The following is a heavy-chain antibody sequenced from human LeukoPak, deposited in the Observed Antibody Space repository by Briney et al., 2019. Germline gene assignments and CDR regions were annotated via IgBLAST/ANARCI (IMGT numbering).Heavy chain of an antibody. CDR1: GGTFSSYA. V-gene: IGHV1-2*02. J-gene: IGHJ6*02. D-gene: IGHD2-2*01. Sequence: ASVKVSCKASGGTFSSYAISWVRQAPGQGLEWMGWINPNSGGTNYAQKFQGRVTMTRDTSISTAYMELSRLRSDDTAVYYCARYCSSTSCSRGYYGMDVWGQGTTVTVSS. CDR2: INPNSGGT. CDR3: ARYCSSTSCSRGYYGMDV.